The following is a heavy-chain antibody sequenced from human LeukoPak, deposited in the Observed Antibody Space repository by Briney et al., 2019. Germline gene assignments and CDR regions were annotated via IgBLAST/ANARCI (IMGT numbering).Heavy chain of an antibody. CDR2: ISSSSSYI. D-gene: IGHD6-19*01. CDR1: GFTFSSYS. CDR3: AKPGIAVAGPWGYGMDV. V-gene: IGHV3-21*04. Sequence: GGSLRLSCAASGFTFSSYSMNWVRQAPGKGLEWVSSISSSSSYIYYADSVKGRFTISRDNSKNTLYLQMNSLRAEDTAVYYCAKPGIAVAGPWGYGMDVWGQGTTITVSS. J-gene: IGHJ6*02.